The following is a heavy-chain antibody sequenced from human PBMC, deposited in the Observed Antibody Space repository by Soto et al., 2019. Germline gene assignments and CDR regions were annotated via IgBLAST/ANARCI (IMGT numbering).Heavy chain of an antibody. CDR2: IYYSGST. CDR3: ARHKIGQWLHATSSPFDY. Sequence: SETLSLTCTVSGGSISSSSYYWGWIRQPPGKGLEWIGSIYYSGSTYYNPSLKSRVTISVDTSKNQFSLKLSSVTAADTAVYYCARHKIGQWLHATSSPFDYWGQGTLVTVSS. CDR1: GGSISSSSYY. V-gene: IGHV4-39*01. J-gene: IGHJ4*02. D-gene: IGHD6-19*01.